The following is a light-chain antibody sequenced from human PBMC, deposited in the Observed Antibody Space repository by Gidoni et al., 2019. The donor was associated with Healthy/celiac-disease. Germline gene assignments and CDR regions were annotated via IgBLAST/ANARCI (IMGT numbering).Light chain of an antibody. CDR2: DAS. CDR3: QQRSNWPPFT. CDR1: QSVSSN. V-gene: IGKV3-11*01. Sequence: DILLTQSPATLSLSPGERATLSCRASQSVSSNLAWYQQKPGQAPRLPIYDASNRATGIPARFSGSGSGTDFTLTISSLEPEDFAVYFCQQRSNWPPFTFGPGTKVDIK. J-gene: IGKJ3*01.